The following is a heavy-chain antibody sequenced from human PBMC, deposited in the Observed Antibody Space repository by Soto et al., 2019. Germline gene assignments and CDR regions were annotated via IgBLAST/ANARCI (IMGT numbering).Heavy chain of an antibody. CDR1: GYTFTGYY. Sequence: ASVKVSCKASGYTFTGYYMHWGRQAPGQGLEWMGWINPNSGGTNYAQKFQGWVTMTRDTSISTAYMELSRLRSDDTAVYYCAREPIAAALYYYYGMDVWGQGTTVTVSS. D-gene: IGHD6-13*01. J-gene: IGHJ6*02. V-gene: IGHV1-2*04. CDR3: AREPIAAALYYYYGMDV. CDR2: INPNSGGT.